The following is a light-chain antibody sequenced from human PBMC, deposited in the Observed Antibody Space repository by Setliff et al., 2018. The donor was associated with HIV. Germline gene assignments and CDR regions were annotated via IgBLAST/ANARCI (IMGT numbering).Light chain of an antibody. J-gene: IGLJ2*01. Sequence: QSVLTQPASVSGSPGQSITISCNGTSSDVGGYDLVSWYQQHPGKVTKIMIYEVSNRPSGVSNRFSGSKSGNTASLTISGLQAEDEADYYCGSYTDSRIVVFGGGTKVTVL. CDR3: GSYTDSRIVV. CDR2: EVS. CDR1: SSDVGGYDL. V-gene: IGLV2-14*01.